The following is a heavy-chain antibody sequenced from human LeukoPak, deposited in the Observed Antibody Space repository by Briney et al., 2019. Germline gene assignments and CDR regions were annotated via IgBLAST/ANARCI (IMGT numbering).Heavy chain of an antibody. CDR1: GFTFRSYA. V-gene: IGHV3-23*01. J-gene: IGHJ5*02. Sequence: GGSLRLSCAASGFTFRSYAMSWVRQAPGKGLEWVSAISGSGGSTYYADSVKSRFTISRDNSKNTLYLQMNSLRAEDTAVYYCAKVRSGSYFFDSNKHNWFDPWGQGTLVTVSS. CDR2: ISGSGGST. CDR3: AKVRSGSYFFDSNKHNWFDP. D-gene: IGHD1-26*01.